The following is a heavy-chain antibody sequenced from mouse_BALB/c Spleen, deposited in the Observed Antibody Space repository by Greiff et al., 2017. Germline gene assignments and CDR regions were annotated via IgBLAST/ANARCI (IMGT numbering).Heavy chain of an antibody. J-gene: IGHJ4*01. V-gene: IGHV5-17*02. Sequence: EVTLVESGGGLVQPGGSRKLSCAASGFTFSSFGMHWVRQAPEKGLEWVAYISSGSSTIYYADTVKGRFTLSRDNPKNTLFLQMTSLRSEDTAMYYCASHDYDAMDYWGQGTSVTVSS. CDR1: GFTFSSFG. CDR2: ISSGSSTI. CDR3: ASHDYDAMDY.